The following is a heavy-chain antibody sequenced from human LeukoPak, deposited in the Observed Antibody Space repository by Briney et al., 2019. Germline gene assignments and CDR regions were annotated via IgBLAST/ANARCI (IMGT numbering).Heavy chain of an antibody. V-gene: IGHV4-59*01. CDR1: GGSISNYY. CDR3: ARHRGDYYYGMDV. J-gene: IGHJ6*02. CDR2: IYYTGST. Sequence: SETLSLTCTASGGSISNYYWSWIRQPPGKGLEWIAYIYYTGSTNYNPSLKSRVTISVDTSKNQFSLKLSSVTAADTAVFYCARHRGDYYYGMDVWGQGTTVTVSS.